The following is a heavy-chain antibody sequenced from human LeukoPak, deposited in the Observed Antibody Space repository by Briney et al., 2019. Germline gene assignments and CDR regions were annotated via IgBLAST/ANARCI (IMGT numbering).Heavy chain of an antibody. CDR2: LNFGGST. CDR3: ARRYSGYGNAFDI. Sequence: PSETLSLTCTVSGGYIDSSNYYWGWIRQPPGKGLEWIGSLNFGGSTYYNPSLKSRITTSVDTSKNQFSLKLSSVTAADTAVYYCARRYSGYGNAFDIWGQGTMVTVSS. V-gene: IGHV4-39*01. CDR1: GGYIDSSNYY. D-gene: IGHD5-12*01. J-gene: IGHJ3*02.